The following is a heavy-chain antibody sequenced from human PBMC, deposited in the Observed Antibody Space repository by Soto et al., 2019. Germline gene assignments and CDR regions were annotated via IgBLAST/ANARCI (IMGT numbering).Heavy chain of an antibody. CDR2: IYYSGST. D-gene: IGHD6-19*01. V-gene: IGHV4-39*02. Sequence: SETLSLTCTVSGGSISSSSYYWGWIRQPPGKGLEWIGSIYYSGSTYYNPSLKSRVTISVDTSKNQFSLKLSSVTAADTAVYYCAREPPRYSSGWRRLDPWGQGTLVTVSS. J-gene: IGHJ5*02. CDR1: GGSISSSSYY. CDR3: AREPPRYSSGWRRLDP.